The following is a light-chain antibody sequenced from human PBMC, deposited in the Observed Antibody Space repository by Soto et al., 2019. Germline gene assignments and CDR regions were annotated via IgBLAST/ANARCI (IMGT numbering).Light chain of an antibody. V-gene: IGKV3-15*01. J-gene: IGKJ1*01. CDR1: QSVSSN. CDR2: GAS. CDR3: QQYNNWPDWT. Sequence: EIVMTQSPATLSVSPGERATLSCRASQSVSSNLAWYQQKPGQAPRLLIYGASTRATGIPARFSGSGSGTEFTLTISSLQSEDFAVCYCQQYNNWPDWTFGQGTKVEIK.